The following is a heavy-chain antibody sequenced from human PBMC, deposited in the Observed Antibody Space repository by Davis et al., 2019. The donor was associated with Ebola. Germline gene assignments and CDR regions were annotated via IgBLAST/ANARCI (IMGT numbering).Heavy chain of an antibody. CDR3: ARSPASWVATTRYYYYYGMDV. CDR1: GFTFTNSA. CDR2: IVVGNVNT. D-gene: IGHD5-12*01. Sequence: SVQVSCKASGFTFTNSAMQWVRQARGPRPEWIGSIVVGNVNTNYAQKFQGRVTITRDMSTITSYLDLSNLRSEDTAVYYCARSPASWVATTRYYYYYGMDVWGQGTTVTVSS. V-gene: IGHV1-58*02. J-gene: IGHJ6*02.